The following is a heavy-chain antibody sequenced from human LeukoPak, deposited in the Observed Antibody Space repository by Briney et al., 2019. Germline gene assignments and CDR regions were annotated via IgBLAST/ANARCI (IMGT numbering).Heavy chain of an antibody. V-gene: IGHV3-9*01. Sequence: TRGSLRLSCAASGFTFDDYAMHWVRQAPGKGLEWVSGISWNSGNIGYADSVKGRFTISRDNAKNSLYLQMNSLRAEDTALYYCAKDIREYYYDSSGYAYYYYYGMDVWGQGTTVTVSS. D-gene: IGHD3-22*01. CDR2: ISWNSGNI. J-gene: IGHJ6*02. CDR3: AKDIREYYYDSSGYAYYYYYGMDV. CDR1: GFTFDDYA.